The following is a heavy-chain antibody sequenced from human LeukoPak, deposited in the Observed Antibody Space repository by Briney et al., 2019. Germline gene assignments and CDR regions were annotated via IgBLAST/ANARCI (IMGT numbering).Heavy chain of an antibody. CDR3: AKFRDSGSQRGGFDP. D-gene: IGHD1-26*01. Sequence: GGSLRLSCAASGFTFSSYAMSWVRQAPGKGLDWVSAISGSGGTTYYADSVKGRHTISRDNSKHTVYLEMNSLRAEDTAVYYCAKFRDSGSQRGGFDPWGQGTLVTVSS. CDR2: ISGSGGTT. J-gene: IGHJ5*02. CDR1: GFTFSSYA. V-gene: IGHV3-23*01.